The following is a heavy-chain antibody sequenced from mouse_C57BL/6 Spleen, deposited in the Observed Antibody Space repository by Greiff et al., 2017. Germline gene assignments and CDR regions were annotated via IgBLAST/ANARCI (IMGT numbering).Heavy chain of an antibody. V-gene: IGHV6-3*01. CDR3: TRTTVVDYFDY. D-gene: IGHD1-1*01. CDR2: IRLKSDNYAT. J-gene: IGHJ2*01. CDR1: GFTFSNYW. Sequence: VQLKESGGGLVQPGGSMKLSCVASGFTFSNYWMNWVRQSPEKGLEWVAQIRLKSDNYATHYAESVKGRFTISRDDSKSSVYLQMNNLRAEDTGIYYCTRTTVVDYFDYWGQGTTLTVSS.